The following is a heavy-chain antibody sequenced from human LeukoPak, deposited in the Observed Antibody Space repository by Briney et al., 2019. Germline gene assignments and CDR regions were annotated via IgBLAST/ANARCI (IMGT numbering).Heavy chain of an antibody. V-gene: IGHV1-18*01. J-gene: IGHJ4*02. CDR3: ARNYDILTGYGFFDY. CDR1: GYTFTSYG. D-gene: IGHD3-9*01. Sequence: GASVKVSCKASGYTFTSYGISWVRQAPGQGLEWMGWISAYNGNTNYAQKFQGRVTMTTDTSTSTAYMELRSLRSDDTAVYYCARNYDILTGYGFFDYWGQGTLVTVSS. CDR2: ISAYNGNT.